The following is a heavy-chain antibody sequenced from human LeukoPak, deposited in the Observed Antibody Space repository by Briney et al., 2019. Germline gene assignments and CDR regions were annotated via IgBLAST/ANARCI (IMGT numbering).Heavy chain of an antibody. Sequence: SETLSLTCTVSSGSIISSNYYWGWIRQPPGKGLEWIGSLYFSGSTNYNPSLKSRLTMSVDTSRNQFSLKLRSVTASDTAVYYCASQNIGHASTFYWDRGILVIVSS. CDR3: ASQNIGHASTFY. CDR2: LYFSGST. V-gene: IGHV4-39*01. D-gene: IGHD2-2*01. CDR1: SGSIISSNYY. J-gene: IGHJ4*02.